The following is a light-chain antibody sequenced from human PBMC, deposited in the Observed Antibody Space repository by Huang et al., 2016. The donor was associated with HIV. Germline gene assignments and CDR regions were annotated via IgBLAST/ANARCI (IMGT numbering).Light chain of an antibody. CDR2: GAS. CDR1: QSVSSN. CDR3: QQYNNWPFT. Sequence: EIVMTQSPATLSVSPGERATLSCRASQSVSSNLDWYQQKPGQAPRLLSYGASTRATGIPARFSGIGSGTEFTLTISSLQSEDFAVYYCQQYNNWPFTFGPGTKVDIK. J-gene: IGKJ3*01. V-gene: IGKV3-15*01.